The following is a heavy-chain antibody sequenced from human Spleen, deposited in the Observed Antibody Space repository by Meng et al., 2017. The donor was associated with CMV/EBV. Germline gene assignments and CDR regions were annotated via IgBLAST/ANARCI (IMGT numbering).Heavy chain of an antibody. J-gene: IGHJ4*02. V-gene: IGHV4-39*07. CDR3: ARDYGDYGVDY. D-gene: IGHD4-17*01. CDR2: IYYTGTT. CDR1: GGSISSRSYY. Sequence: CTVPGGSISSRSYYCGWIRQPPGKGLEWIWSIYYTGTTSYNPSLTSRVTISVDTSKNHFSLKLSSVTAADTAVYYCARDYGDYGVDYWGQGTLVTVSS.